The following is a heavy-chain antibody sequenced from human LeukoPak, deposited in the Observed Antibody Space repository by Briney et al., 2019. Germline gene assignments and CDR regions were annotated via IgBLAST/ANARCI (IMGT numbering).Heavy chain of an antibody. D-gene: IGHD6-19*01. CDR2: SYGGGTNT. J-gene: IGHJ4*02. V-gene: IGHV3-23*01. Sequence: GGSLRLSCVGSGFSFSSFAMTWVRQAPGEGLEGVSTSYGGGTNTFYADSVKGRFTISRDDSKNMQFLEMDSLRPEDTAVYFCAKRITVAAGIYFDSWGQGTLVTVSS. CDR3: AKRITVAAGIYFDS. CDR1: GFSFSSFA.